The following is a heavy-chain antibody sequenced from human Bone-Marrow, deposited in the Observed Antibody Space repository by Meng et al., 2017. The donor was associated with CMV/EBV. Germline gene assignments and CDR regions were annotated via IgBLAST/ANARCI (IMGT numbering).Heavy chain of an antibody. CDR3: ARQGVTTALFHN. J-gene: IGHJ4*02. Sequence: SETLSLTCSVSGGSIRSSTNYWGWIRQTPGKGLEWIGSMYFYTGATYYSPSLKSRVTMSGDTSKNRFSLKLSSVSAADTAMYYCARQGVTTALFHNWSQGSLVTVSS. D-gene: IGHD1-1*01. CDR2: MYFYTGAT. CDR1: GGSIRSSTNY. V-gene: IGHV4-39*01.